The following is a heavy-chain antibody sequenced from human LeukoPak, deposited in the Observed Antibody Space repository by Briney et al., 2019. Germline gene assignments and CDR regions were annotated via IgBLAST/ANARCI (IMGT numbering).Heavy chain of an antibody. J-gene: IGHJ6*03. D-gene: IGHD3-16*01. V-gene: IGHV3-23*01. CDR1: GFTFSSYA. CDR3: ARDFGAGSYYYYMDV. CDR2: ISGSGGST. Sequence: PGGSLRLSCAASGFTFSSYAMSWVRQAPGKGLEWVSAISGSGGSTYYADSVKGRFTISRDNAKNSLYLQMNSLRAEDTAVYYCARDFGAGSYYYYMDVWGKGTTVTISS.